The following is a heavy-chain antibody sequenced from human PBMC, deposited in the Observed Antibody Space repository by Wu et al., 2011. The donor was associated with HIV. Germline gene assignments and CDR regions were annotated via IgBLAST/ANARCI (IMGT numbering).Heavy chain of an antibody. CDR3: ARGIPYYYDTCYPVGWFDP. Sequence: QVQLVQSGAEVKKPGSSVKVYCKASGGTFSSYGISWVRQAPGQGPEWMGGIIPIFGTANYAQKFQGRVTITTDESTSTAYMELSSLRSEDTAVYYCARGIPYYYDTCYPVGWFDPWGQGTLVIVSS. CDR1: GGTFSSYG. V-gene: IGHV1-69*05. J-gene: IGHJ5*02. D-gene: IGHD3-22*01. CDR2: IIPIFGTA.